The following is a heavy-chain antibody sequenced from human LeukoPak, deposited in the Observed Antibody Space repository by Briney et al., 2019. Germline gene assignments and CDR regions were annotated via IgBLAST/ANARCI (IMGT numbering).Heavy chain of an antibody. V-gene: IGHV1-18*01. Sequence: ASVKVSCKASGYTFTSYGISWVRQAPGQGLEWMGWISAYNGNTNYAQKLQGRVTMTTDTSTSTAYMELRSLRSDDTAVYYCARGIVVVPAATDFDYWGQGTLVTVSP. CDR2: ISAYNGNT. CDR3: ARGIVVVPAATDFDY. CDR1: GYTFTSYG. D-gene: IGHD2-2*01. J-gene: IGHJ4*02.